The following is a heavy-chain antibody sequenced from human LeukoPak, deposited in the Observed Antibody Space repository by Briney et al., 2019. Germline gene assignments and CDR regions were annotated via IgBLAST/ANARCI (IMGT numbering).Heavy chain of an antibody. CDR1: GFTFSNYA. Sequence: PGGALRLSCAASGFTFSNYAMSWVRQAPGKGREWVSRISAGGGSTFYADSVKGRFTISRDNSRNTLYLQMNSLRAEDTAVYYCAKVHLDSSGYYLYYFDYWGQGTLVTVSS. CDR3: AKVHLDSSGYYLYYFDY. J-gene: IGHJ4*02. D-gene: IGHD3-22*01. CDR2: ISAGGGST. V-gene: IGHV3-23*01.